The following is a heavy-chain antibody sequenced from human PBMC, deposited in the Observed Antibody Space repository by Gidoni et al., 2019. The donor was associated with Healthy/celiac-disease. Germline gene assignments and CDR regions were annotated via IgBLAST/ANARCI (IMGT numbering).Heavy chain of an antibody. J-gene: IGHJ6*03. V-gene: IGHV4-39*01. Sequence: QLQLQESGPGLVKPSETLSLTCTVSGGSISSSSYYWGWIRQPPGKGLEWIGSIYYSGSTYYNPSLKSRVTISVDTSKNQFSLKLSSVTAADTAVYHCARHPALLWFGEAYYYYYYMDVWGKGTTVTVSS. D-gene: IGHD3-10*01. CDR1: GGSISSSSYY. CDR2: IYYSGST. CDR3: ARHPALLWFGEAYYYYYYMDV.